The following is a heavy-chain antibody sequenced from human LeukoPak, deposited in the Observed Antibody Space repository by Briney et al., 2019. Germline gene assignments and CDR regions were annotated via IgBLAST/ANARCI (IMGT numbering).Heavy chain of an antibody. CDR1: GFTFSSYW. V-gene: IGHV3-74*03. D-gene: IGHD6-19*01. J-gene: IGHJ4*02. Sequence: GGSLRLSCAASGFTFSSYWMNWARQAPGKGLEWVSRIDNDGSSAMYGDSVKGRFTISRDNAKNTLYLQMDSLRDEDTGVYFCARGVVAGFDSWGQGTLVTVSS. CDR2: IDNDGSSA. CDR3: ARGVVAGFDS.